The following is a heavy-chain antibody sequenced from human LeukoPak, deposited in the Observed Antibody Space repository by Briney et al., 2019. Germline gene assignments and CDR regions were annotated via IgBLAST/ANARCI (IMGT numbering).Heavy chain of an antibody. D-gene: IGHD6-19*01. CDR1: GYTFTRYY. V-gene: IGHV1-2*02. CDR3: ARDPPGAVAGSSGY. J-gene: IGHJ4*02. Sequence: ASVKVSCKASGYTFTRYYMHWVRQAPGQGLEWMGWINPNSGGANYAQKFQDRVTMTRDTSISTAYMELGRLRSDDTAVYYCARDPPGAVAGSSGYWGQGTLVTVSS. CDR2: INPNSGGA.